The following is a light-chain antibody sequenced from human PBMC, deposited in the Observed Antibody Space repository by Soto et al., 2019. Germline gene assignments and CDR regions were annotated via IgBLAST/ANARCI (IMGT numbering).Light chain of an antibody. CDR2: GAF. J-gene: IGKJ4*01. V-gene: IGKV3-15*01. Sequence: EIVMTQSPATLSVSPGETATLSCRASQSVSYNLAWYQQKPGQGPRLLIYGAFTRATGIPTRFSGSGSGTDITLTISSLQSEDFAVYSCQQYKNWPPLTFGGGTKVEIK. CDR1: QSVSYN. CDR3: QQYKNWPPLT.